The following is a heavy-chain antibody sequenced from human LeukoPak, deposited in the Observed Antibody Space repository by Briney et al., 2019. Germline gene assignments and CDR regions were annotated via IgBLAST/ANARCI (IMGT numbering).Heavy chain of an antibody. D-gene: IGHD3-22*01. CDR3: ARHARGVDSSGYYYGLPFDY. CDR1: GGSISSSSYY. V-gene: IGHV4-39*01. CDR2: IYYSGST. Sequence: SETLSLTCTVSGGSISSSSYYWGWIRQPPGKGLEWIGSIYYSGSTYYNPSLKSRVTISVDTSKNQFSLKLSSVTAADTAVYYCARHARGVDSSGYYYGLPFDYWGQGTLVTVSS. J-gene: IGHJ4*02.